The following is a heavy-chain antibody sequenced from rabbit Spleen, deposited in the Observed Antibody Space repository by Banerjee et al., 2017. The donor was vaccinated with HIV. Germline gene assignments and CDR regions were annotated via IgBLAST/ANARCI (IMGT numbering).Heavy chain of an antibody. Sequence: QSLEESGGDLVKPGASLTLTCTASGVSFSSSSYMCWVRQAPGKGLEWIACIDSGSSGFTYFASWAKGRFTISKTSSTTVTLQMTSLTAADTATYFCARGATYTYDLWGPGTLVTVS. J-gene: IGHJ6*01. V-gene: IGHV1S40*01. CDR3: ARGATYTYDL. CDR2: IDSGSSGFT. D-gene: IGHD6-1*01. CDR1: GVSFSSSSY.